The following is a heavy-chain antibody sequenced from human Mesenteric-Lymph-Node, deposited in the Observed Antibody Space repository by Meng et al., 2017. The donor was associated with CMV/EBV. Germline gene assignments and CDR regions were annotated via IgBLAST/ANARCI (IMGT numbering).Heavy chain of an antibody. CDR2: IYSGGST. D-gene: IGHD2/OR15-2a*01. Sequence: GESLKISCAASGFTFSSYWMSWVRQAPGKGLEWVSVIYSGGSTYYADSVKGRFTISRDNSKNTLYLQMNSLRAEDTAVYYCARDTFWGAFDIWGQGTMVTVS. J-gene: IGHJ3*02. CDR1: GFTFSSYW. V-gene: IGHV3-66*02. CDR3: ARDTFWGAFDI.